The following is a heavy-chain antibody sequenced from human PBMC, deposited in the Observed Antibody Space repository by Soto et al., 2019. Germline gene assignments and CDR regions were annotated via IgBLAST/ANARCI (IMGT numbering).Heavy chain of an antibody. J-gene: IGHJ6*03. CDR2: IKQDGSDK. Sequence: GGSLRLSCAASGFTFSSYWMSWVRQAPGKGLEWVANIKQDGSDKYYVDSGKGRFTMSRDNANNSLYLQMNSLRAEDTAVYYCARNIKYYDYIWGSYRHYYMDVWGKGTTVTVSS. D-gene: IGHD3-16*02. CDR1: GFTFSSYW. CDR3: ARNIKYYDYIWGSYRHYYMDV. V-gene: IGHV3-7*01.